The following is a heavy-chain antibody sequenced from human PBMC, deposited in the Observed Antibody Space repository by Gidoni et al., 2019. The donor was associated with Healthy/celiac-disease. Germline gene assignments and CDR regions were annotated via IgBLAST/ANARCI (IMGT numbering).Heavy chain of an antibody. D-gene: IGHD2-2*01. J-gene: IGHJ4*02. V-gene: IGHV3-23*01. Sequence: EVQLLESGGGLVQPGGSLRLSCAASGFPFSSYPLSWVRQAPGKGLEWVSAISGSGGSTYYADSVKGRFTISRDNSKNTLYLQMNSLRAEDTAVYYCAKVSGDIVVVPAAVIFDYWGQGTLVTVSS. CDR2: ISGSGGST. CDR1: GFPFSSYP. CDR3: AKVSGDIVVVPAAVIFDY.